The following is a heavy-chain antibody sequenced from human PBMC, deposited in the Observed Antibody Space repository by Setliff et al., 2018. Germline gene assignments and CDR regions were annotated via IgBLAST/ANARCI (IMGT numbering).Heavy chain of an antibody. J-gene: IGHJ3*01. CDR1: GGSISPYF. CDR3: ARDPHYDPTYSLPGHAFDF. D-gene: IGHD3-22*01. V-gene: IGHV4-59*12. Sequence: PSETLSLTCTVSGGSISPYFWSWIRQSPVKGLEWIGSLFDGGSAYYSPSLKSRASISLDASNNQFALKLSSATAADTAVYYCARDPHYDPTYSLPGHAFDFWGQGIMVTVS. CDR2: LFDGGSA.